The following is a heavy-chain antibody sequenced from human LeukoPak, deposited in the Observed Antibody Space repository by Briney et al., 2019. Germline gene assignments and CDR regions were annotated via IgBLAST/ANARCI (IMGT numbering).Heavy chain of an antibody. J-gene: IGHJ4*02. CDR1: GFTVSSNY. Sequence: GGSLRLSCAASGFTVSSNYMSWVRPSPGRGLEWVSVMYSVGSTYCADTAKDRFTIAKDNSKNTMYLQMNSLKAEDTAVYYWARAPEDYDSSGGGDYWGQGTLVTVSS. V-gene: IGHV3-66*01. D-gene: IGHD3-22*01. CDR3: ARAPEDYDSSGGGDY. CDR2: MYSVGST.